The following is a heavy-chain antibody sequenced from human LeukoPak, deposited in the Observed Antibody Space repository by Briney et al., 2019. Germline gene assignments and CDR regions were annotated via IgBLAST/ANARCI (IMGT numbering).Heavy chain of an antibody. D-gene: IGHD1-26*01. CDR1: GFTFINAW. J-gene: IGHJ4*02. CDR2: IKAKAHGGTM. Sequence: GGSLRLSCAASGFTFINAWMAWVRQAPGKGLEWVGRIKAKAHGGTMEYAAPVKGRFTISRDDSKNTLYLQMNSLKTEDTAVYYCTTDGVGVEGATYDNWGQGTLVSVSS. CDR3: TTDGVGVEGATYDN. V-gene: IGHV3-15*01.